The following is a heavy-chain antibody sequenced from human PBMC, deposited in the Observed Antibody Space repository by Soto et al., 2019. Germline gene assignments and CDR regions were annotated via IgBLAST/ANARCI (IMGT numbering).Heavy chain of an antibody. CDR1: GYTFTIYP. CDR2: INAGNGDT. J-gene: IGHJ4*02. Sequence: SLKVCCTASGYTFTIYPMHWVRQAPGQGLEWMGWINAGNGDTKYSQKFQGRVTITRDTSASTAYMELSSLRSEDTAVYYCAREGTHYDSSGPGDDWGQGPLVTVSS. D-gene: IGHD3-22*01. CDR3: AREGTHYDSSGPGDD. V-gene: IGHV1-3*01.